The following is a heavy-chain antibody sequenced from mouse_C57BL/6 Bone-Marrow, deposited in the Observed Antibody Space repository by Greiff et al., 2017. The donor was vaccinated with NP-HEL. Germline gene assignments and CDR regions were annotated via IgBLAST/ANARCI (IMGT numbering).Heavy chain of an antibody. V-gene: IGHV1-42*01. Sequence: VQLQQSLPQLVKPGASVKISCKASGYSFTGYYMNWVKQSPEKSLEWIGEITTSTGGTTYNQKFKAKATLTVDKSSSTAYMQLKSLTSEDSAVYYCARERGWLLDYWGQGTTLTVSS. D-gene: IGHD2-3*01. J-gene: IGHJ2*01. CDR2: ITTSTGGT. CDR1: GYSFTGYY. CDR3: ARERGWLLDY.